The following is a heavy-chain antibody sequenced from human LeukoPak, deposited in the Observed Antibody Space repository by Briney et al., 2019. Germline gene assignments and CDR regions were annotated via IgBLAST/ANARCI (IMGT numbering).Heavy chain of an antibody. CDR3: ASGRYGSGSYYPIDD. J-gene: IGHJ4*02. Sequence: SETLSLTCTVSGGSISSYYWSWIRQPPGKGLEWIGYIYDSGSTYYNPSLKSRVTISVDTSKNQFSLKLSSVTAADTAVYYCASGRYGSGSYYPIDDWGQGTLVTVSS. CDR2: IYDSGST. V-gene: IGHV4-30-4*01. CDR1: GGSISSYY. D-gene: IGHD3-10*01.